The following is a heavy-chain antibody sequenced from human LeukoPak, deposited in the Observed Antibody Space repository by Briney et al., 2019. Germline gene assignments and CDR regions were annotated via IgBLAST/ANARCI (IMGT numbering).Heavy chain of an antibody. CDR1: GFSFTTYW. CDR3: ARDAYYYYDSSGQTDY. Sequence: GGSLRLSCAASGFSFTTYWMSWVRQAPGKGLEWVANIKQDGTEKYYVDSVKGRFTISRDNAKNSLYLQMNSLRVEDTAVYYCARDAYYYYDSSGQTDYWGQGTLVTVSS. J-gene: IGHJ4*02. CDR2: IKQDGTEK. V-gene: IGHV3-7*01. D-gene: IGHD3-22*01.